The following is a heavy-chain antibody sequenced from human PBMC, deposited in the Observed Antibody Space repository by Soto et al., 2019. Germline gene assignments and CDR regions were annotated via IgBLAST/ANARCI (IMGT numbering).Heavy chain of an antibody. J-gene: IGHJ6*02. D-gene: IGHD6-19*01. CDR1: GFTFSSYW. V-gene: IGHV3-7*01. CDR3: ARVYPGSGWPYHYYGMDV. Sequence: EVQLVESGGGLVQPGGSLRLSCVASGFTFSSYWMSWARQAPGKGLEWVANIKQDGSEKYYVDSVKDRFTISRDNAKNSLYLQMNSLRAEDSAVYYCARVYPGSGWPYHYYGMDVWGQGTTVTVSS. CDR2: IKQDGSEK.